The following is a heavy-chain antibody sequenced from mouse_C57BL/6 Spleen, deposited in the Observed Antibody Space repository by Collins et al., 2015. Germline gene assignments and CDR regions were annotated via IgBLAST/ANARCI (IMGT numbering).Heavy chain of an antibody. V-gene: IGHV5-17*01. CDR1: GFTFSDYG. Sequence: EVQLVEVWGGLVKPGGSLKLSCAASGFTFSDYGMHWVRQAPEKGLEWVAYISSGSSTIYYADTVKGRFTISRDNAKNTLFLQMTSLRSEDTAMYYCARRLTGNAMDYWGQGTSVTVSS. J-gene: IGHJ4*01. CDR3: ARRLTGNAMDY. CDR2: ISSGSSTI. D-gene: IGHD4-1*01.